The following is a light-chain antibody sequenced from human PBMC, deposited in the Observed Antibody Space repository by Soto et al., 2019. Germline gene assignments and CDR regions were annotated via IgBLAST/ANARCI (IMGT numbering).Light chain of an antibody. V-gene: IGKV3-20*01. CDR2: GAS. J-gene: IGKJ1*01. Sequence: EIVLTQSPGTLSLSPGERATLSCRASQSVSSSYLAWYQQKPGQAPRLLIYGASSRATGIPDRFSGSGSGTDFTLTISRLEPEEFAVYYCHQYGSSRTFGAGTKVEIK. CDR3: HQYGSSRT. CDR1: QSVSSSY.